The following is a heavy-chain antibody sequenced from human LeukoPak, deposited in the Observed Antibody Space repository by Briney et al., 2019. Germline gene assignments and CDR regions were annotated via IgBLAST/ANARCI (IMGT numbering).Heavy chain of an antibody. J-gene: IGHJ4*02. CDR3: ARDAFPTDRYCTNGVRYSFDY. Sequence: SETLSLTCTVSGGSIRSYYWSWIRQPPGKGLEWIGYIYYTGSTNYNPSLKSRVTISVDTSKNQFSLKLSSVTAADTAVYYCARDAFPTDRYCTNGVRYSFDYWGQGTLVTVSS. D-gene: IGHD2-8*01. CDR2: IYYTGST. V-gene: IGHV4-59*01. CDR1: GGSIRSYY.